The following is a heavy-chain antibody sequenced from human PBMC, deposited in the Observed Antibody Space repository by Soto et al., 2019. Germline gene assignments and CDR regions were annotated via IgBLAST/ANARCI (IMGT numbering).Heavy chain of an antibody. CDR1: GFTFSSYA. J-gene: IGHJ6*02. CDR3: AKDGGYSYGYSPRYYYGMDV. Sequence: EVQLLESGGGLVQPGGSLRLSCAASGFTFSSYAMSWVRQAPGKGLEWVSAISGSGGSTYYADSVKGRFTISRDNSKNTLYLQMNSLRAEDTAVYYCAKDGGYSYGYSPRYYYGMDVWGQGTTVTVSS. V-gene: IGHV3-23*01. CDR2: ISGSGGST. D-gene: IGHD5-18*01.